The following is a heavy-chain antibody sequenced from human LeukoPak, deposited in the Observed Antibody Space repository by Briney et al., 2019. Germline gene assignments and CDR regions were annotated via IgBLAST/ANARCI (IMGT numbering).Heavy chain of an antibody. D-gene: IGHD1-1*01. V-gene: IGHV3-23*01. CDR1: GFTFSNYA. CDR2: ISGTGGST. J-gene: IGHJ4*02. Sequence: GGSLRLSCAASGFTFSNYAMSWVRQAPGKGLEWVSSISGTGGSTYYADSVKGRFTISRDKSNNTLFLQMNSLRAEDTAVYYCAKVRTGHYFDYWGQGTLVTVSS. CDR3: AKVRTGHYFDY.